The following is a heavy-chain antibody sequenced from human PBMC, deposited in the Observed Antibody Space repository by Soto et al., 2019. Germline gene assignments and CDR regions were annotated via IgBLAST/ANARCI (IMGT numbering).Heavy chain of an antibody. D-gene: IGHD1-26*01. CDR3: ARRDSGSYRNYYYYYGMDV. CDR2: IYYSGST. J-gene: IGHJ6*02. CDR1: GVSISSSSYY. V-gene: IGHV4-39*01. Sequence: PSETLSLTCTVSGVSISSSSYYWGWIRQPPGKGLEWIGSIYYSGSTYYNPSLKSRVTISVDTSKNQFSLKLSSVTAADTAVYYCARRDSGSYRNYYYYYGMDVWGQGTTVTVSS.